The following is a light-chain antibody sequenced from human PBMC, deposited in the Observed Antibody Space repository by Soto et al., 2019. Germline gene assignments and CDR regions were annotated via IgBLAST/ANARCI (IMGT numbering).Light chain of an antibody. CDR2: DVR. CDR3: SSYTTLTNLRYV. J-gene: IGLJ1*01. V-gene: IGLV2-14*03. CDR1: SSDVGKYDY. Sequence: QSVLTQPASVSGSPGQSITISCTGTSSDVGKYDYVSWYQQHAGKAPKLIIYDVRNWPSGVSTRFSGSKSGNTASLTISGLQTEDEADYYCSSYTTLTNLRYVFGTGTK.